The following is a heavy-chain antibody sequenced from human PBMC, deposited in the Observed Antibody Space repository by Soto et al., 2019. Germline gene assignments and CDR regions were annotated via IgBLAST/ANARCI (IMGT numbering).Heavy chain of an antibody. D-gene: IGHD6-19*01. CDR1: GFRFSSYS. J-gene: IGHJ2*01. CDR3: AVGIAVARGYFDL. CDR2: IDHSRSAV. V-gene: IGHV3-48*04. Sequence: EVKLVESGGGLVQPGGSLRLSCAASGFRFSSYSMNWVRQAPGKVTEWVSYIDHSRSAVRYVDSVEGRFTISRDNAKDSLSLQMNSLRVEDTAMYYCAVGIAVARGYFDLWGRGTLVTVSS.